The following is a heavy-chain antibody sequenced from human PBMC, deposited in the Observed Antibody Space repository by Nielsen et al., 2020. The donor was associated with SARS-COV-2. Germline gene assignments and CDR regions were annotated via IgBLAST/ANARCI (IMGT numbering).Heavy chain of an antibody. CDR3: ARDGLTGDSFDV. V-gene: IGHV3-21*01. D-gene: IGHD7-27*01. Sequence: GESLKISCAASGFTFRSYRMNWVRQAPGKGLEWVSSISSTSTYIYYADSVKGRFTISRDNAKNSLYLQMNSLRAEDTALYHCARDGLTGDSFDVWGQGTMVTIST. CDR1: GFTFRSYR. J-gene: IGHJ3*01. CDR2: ISSTSTYI.